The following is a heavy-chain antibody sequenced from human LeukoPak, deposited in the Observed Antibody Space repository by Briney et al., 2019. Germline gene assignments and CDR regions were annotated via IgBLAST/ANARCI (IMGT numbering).Heavy chain of an antibody. CDR3: ARRAPPWGNGVFDI. J-gene: IGHJ3*02. CDR1: GGSISSYY. V-gene: IGHV4-59*01. CDR2: IYYSGST. Sequence: RASETLSLTCTVSGGSISSYYWSWIRQPPGKGLEWIGYIYYSGSTNYNPSLKSRVTISVDTSKNQFSLKLSSVTAADTAVYYCARRAPPWGNGVFDIWGQGTMVTVSS. D-gene: IGHD3-16*01.